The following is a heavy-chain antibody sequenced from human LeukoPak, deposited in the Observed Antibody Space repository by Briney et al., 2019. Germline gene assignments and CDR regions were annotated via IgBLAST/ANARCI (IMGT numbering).Heavy chain of an antibody. CDR3: AKDRDSSSWYPTTIDY. D-gene: IGHD6-13*01. Sequence: GGSLRLSCAASGFTFSSYGMHWVRQAPGKGLEWVAVISYDGSNKYYADSVKGRFTISRDNSKNTLYLQMNSLRAEDTAVYYCAKDRDSSSWYPTTIDYWGQGTLVTVSS. V-gene: IGHV3-30*18. CDR2: ISYDGSNK. J-gene: IGHJ4*02. CDR1: GFTFSSYG.